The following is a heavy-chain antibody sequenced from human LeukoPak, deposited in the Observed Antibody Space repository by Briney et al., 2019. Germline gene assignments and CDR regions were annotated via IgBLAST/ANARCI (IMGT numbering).Heavy chain of an antibody. CDR2: ISGSGGST. CDR3: AKKYNWNPAAFDY. CDR1: GFTFSSYG. D-gene: IGHD1-20*01. J-gene: IGHJ4*02. Sequence: GGSLRLSCAASGFTFSSYGMSWVRQAPGKGLEWVSAISGSGGSTYYADSVKGRFTISRDNSKNTLYLQMNSLRAEDTAVYYCAKKYNWNPAAFDYCGQGTLVTVSS. V-gene: IGHV3-23*01.